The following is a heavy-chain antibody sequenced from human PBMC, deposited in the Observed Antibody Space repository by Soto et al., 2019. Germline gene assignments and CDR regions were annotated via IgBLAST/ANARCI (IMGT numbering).Heavy chain of an antibody. CDR2: IYYSGST. Sequence: TLCLTCTVSGGSVSSGSYYWSWIRQPPGKGLEWIGYIYYSGSTNYNPSLKSRVTISVDTSKDQFSLKLSSVTAADTAVYYCARGGGDNMAFDIWGQGTMVTVSS. V-gene: IGHV4-61*01. J-gene: IGHJ3*02. D-gene: IGHD2-21*01. CDR3: ARGGGDNMAFDI. CDR1: GGSVSSGSYY.